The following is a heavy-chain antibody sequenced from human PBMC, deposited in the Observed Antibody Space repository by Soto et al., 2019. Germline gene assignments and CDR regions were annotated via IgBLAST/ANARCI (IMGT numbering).Heavy chain of an antibody. CDR1: GSTFSSYA. V-gene: IGHV1-69*12. D-gene: IGHD1-26*01. CDR2: IIPIFGTA. J-gene: IGHJ4*02. CDR3: ARSSGSYSRLYY. Sequence: QVQPVQSGAEVKKPGSSVKVCCKASGSTFSSYAISWVRQAPGQGLEWMGGIIPIFGTANYAQKFQGRVTISADESTSTAYMELSSLTSEDTAVYYCARSSGSYSRLYYWGQGTLVTVSS.